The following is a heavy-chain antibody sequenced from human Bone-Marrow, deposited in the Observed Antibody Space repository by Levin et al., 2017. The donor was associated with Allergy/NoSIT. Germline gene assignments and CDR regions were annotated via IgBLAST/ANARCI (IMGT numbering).Heavy chain of an antibody. CDR3: ARDVGSRGWPTWLDP. Sequence: SQTLSLTCSVSGDSLINSYWTWVRQPAGKGLEYIGRIYGSGTSNFNPSLRSRVTMSVDTSKNHISLALTSVTAADTAVYYCARDVGSRGWPTWLDPWGQGTLVIVAS. J-gene: IGHJ5*02. CDR1: GDSLINSY. CDR2: IYGSGTS. D-gene: IGHD6-19*01. V-gene: IGHV4-4*07.